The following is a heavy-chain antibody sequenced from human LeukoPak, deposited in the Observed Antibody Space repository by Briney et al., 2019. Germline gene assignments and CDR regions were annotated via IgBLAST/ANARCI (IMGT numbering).Heavy chain of an antibody. CDR1: GYTLTELS. CDR3: ATGRLAGYPNYYYYMDV. CDR2: FDPEDGET. V-gene: IGHV1-24*01. D-gene: IGHD6-25*01. Sequence: ASVKVSCKVSGYTLTELSMHWVRQAPGKGLERMGGFDPEDGETIYAQKFQGRVTMTEDTSTDTAYMELSSLRSEDTAVYYCATGRLAGYPNYYYYMDVWGKGTTVTVSS. J-gene: IGHJ6*03.